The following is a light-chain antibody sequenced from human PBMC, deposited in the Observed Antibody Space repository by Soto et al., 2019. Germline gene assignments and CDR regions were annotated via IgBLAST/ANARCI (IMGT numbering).Light chain of an antibody. CDR3: QQYNNWPPYT. CDR2: GAS. CDR1: QSVSSN. J-gene: IGKJ2*01. V-gene: IGKV3-15*01. Sequence: EIVMTQSPATLSVSPWERATLFCRASQSVSSNLAWYQQKPGQAPRLLIYGASTRATGIPARFSGSGYGTEFTLTISSLQSEDFAVYDWQQYNNWPPYTFGQGTKLEIK.